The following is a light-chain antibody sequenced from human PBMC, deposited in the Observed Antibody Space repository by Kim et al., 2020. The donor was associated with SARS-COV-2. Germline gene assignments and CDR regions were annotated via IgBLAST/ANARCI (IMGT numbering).Light chain of an antibody. J-gene: IGKJ2*01. CDR1: QSVSIH. CDR3: QQRGHSYT. Sequence: VLTQSPATLSLSPGERANLSCRASQSVSIHIAWYQQIPGRAPRLLIFDSSNRATGIPARFSGSGSGTDFTLTISSLEPEDFAVYYCQQRGHSYTFGQGTKLEI. V-gene: IGKV3-11*01. CDR2: DSS.